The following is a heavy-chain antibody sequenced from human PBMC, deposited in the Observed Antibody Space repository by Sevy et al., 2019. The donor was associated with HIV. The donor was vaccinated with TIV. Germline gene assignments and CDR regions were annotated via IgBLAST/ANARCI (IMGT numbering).Heavy chain of an antibody. D-gene: IGHD2-15*01. CDR3: ARVPLYCSGGSCYSSGAFDI. CDR2: IYHSGST. J-gene: IGHJ3*02. Sequence: KQSQTLSLTCAVSGYSISSGYYWGWIRQPPGKGLEWIGSIYHSGSTFYNPSLKSRVTISVDTSKNQFSLKLSSVTAADTAVYYCARVPLYCSGGSCYSSGAFDIWGQGTMVTVSS. CDR1: GYSISSGYY. V-gene: IGHV4-38-2*01.